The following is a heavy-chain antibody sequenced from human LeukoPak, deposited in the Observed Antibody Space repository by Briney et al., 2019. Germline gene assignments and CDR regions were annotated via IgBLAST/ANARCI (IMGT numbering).Heavy chain of an antibody. CDR3: ARDPAKGGYGSYYYYGMDV. CDR2: ISYDGSNK. Sequence: GGSLRLSCAASGFIFSSYGMHWVRQAPGKGLEWVAVISYDGSNKYYADSVKGRFTISRDNSKNTLYLQMNSLRAEDTAVYYCARDPAKGGYGSYYYYGMDVWGQGTTVTVSS. V-gene: IGHV3-30*03. J-gene: IGHJ6*02. CDR1: GFIFSSYG. D-gene: IGHD3-16*01.